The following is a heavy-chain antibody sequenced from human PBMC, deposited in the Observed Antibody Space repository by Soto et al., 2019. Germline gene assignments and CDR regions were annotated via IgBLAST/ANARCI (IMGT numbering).Heavy chain of an antibody. CDR1: GFTFSSYA. J-gene: IGHJ4*02. D-gene: IGHD1-7*01. CDR3: AKSHRPRITGTPDY. Sequence: LRLSCAASGFTFSSYAMSWVRQAPGKGLEWVSAISGSGGSTYYADSVKGRFTISRDNSKNTLYLQMNSLRAEDTAVYYCAKSHRPRITGTPDYWGQGTLVTVSS. V-gene: IGHV3-23*01. CDR2: ISGSGGST.